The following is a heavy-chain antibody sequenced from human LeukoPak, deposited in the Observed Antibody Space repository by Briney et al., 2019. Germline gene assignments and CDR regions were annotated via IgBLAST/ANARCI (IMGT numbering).Heavy chain of an antibody. CDR1: GGSFRGYY. CDR3: ARGRPPSGYDFSY. D-gene: IGHD5-12*01. J-gene: IGHJ4*02. Sequence: PSETLSLTCAVYGGSFRGYYWSWIRQPPGKGLEWIGEINHSGSTNYNPSLKSRVTISVDTSKNQFSLKLSSVTAADTAVYYCARGRPPSGYDFSYWGQGTLVTVSS. CDR2: INHSGST. V-gene: IGHV4-34*01.